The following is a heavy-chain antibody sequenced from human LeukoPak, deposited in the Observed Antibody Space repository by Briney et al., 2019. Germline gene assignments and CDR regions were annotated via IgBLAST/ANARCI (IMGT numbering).Heavy chain of an antibody. CDR2: IKSKTDGGTT. CDR1: GFTFSNAW. CDR3: TTPLRFLEWLLPIPTGAFDI. V-gene: IGHV3-15*01. D-gene: IGHD3-3*01. J-gene: IGHJ3*02. Sequence: GGSLRLSCAASGFTFSNAWMSWVRQAPGKGLEWVGRIKSKTDGGTTDYAAPVKGRFTISRDDSKNTLYLQMNSLKTEDTAVYYCTTPLRFLEWLLPIPTGAFDIWGQGTMVTVSS.